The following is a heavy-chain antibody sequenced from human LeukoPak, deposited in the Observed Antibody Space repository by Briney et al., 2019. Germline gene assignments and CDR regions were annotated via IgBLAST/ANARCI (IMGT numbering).Heavy chain of an antibody. Sequence: ASVKVSCKSSGYTFTDYYIHWVRQAPGQGLEWMGRINPNSGSTNYAQKFQDRVTMTRDTSISTAYMELSRLRSDDTAVYYCARVGAAGTGYSYFDYWGQGTLVTVSS. V-gene: IGHV1-2*06. J-gene: IGHJ4*02. CDR3: ARVGAAGTGYSYFDY. CDR1: GYTFTDYY. D-gene: IGHD6-13*01. CDR2: INPNSGST.